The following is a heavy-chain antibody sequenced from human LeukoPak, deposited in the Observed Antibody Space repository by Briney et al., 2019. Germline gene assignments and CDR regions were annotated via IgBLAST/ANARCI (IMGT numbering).Heavy chain of an antibody. V-gene: IGHV4-34*01. Sequence: PSETLSLTCAVYGGSFSGYYWSWIRQPPGKGLEWIGEINHSGSTNYNPSLKSRVTISVDTSKNQFSLKLSSVTAADTAVYYCARSSLMIRWFDPWGQGTLVTVSS. J-gene: IGHJ5*02. CDR2: INHSGST. D-gene: IGHD3-16*01. CDR1: GGSFSGYY. CDR3: ARSSLMIRWFDP.